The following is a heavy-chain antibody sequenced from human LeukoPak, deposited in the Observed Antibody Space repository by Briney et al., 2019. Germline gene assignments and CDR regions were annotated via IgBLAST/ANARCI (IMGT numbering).Heavy chain of an antibody. CDR1: GGSISSYY. CDR3: ARGELGYFDY. CDR2: IYYSGNT. D-gene: IGHD3-16*01. J-gene: IGHJ4*02. Sequence: KSSETLPHTCTVSGGSISSYYCNWIRQPPGKGLEWIGYIYYSGNTNYNPSLKSRLTISLDTSKNQFSLKMSSVTAADTAVYYCARGELGYFDYWGQGTLVTVSS. V-gene: IGHV4-59*01.